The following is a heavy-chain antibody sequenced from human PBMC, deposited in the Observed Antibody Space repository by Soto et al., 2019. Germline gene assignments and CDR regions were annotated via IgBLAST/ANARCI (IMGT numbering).Heavy chain of an antibody. Sequence: GGSLRLSCAASGFTFSSYAMHWVRQAPGKGLEWVAVISYDGSNKYYADSVKGRFTISRDNSKNTLYLQMNSLRAEDTAVYYCARSDFWSGYYYYYYYGMDVWGQGTTVTVSS. CDR2: ISYDGSNK. D-gene: IGHD3-3*01. CDR1: GFTFSSYA. J-gene: IGHJ6*02. V-gene: IGHV3-30-3*01. CDR3: ARSDFWSGYYYYYYYGMDV.